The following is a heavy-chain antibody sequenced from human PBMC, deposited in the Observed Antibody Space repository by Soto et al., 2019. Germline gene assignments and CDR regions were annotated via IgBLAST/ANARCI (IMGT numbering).Heavy chain of an antibody. CDR2: ISYDGSNK. J-gene: IGHJ1*01. CDR1: GFTFSSYA. D-gene: IGHD3-10*01. V-gene: IGHV3-30-3*01. CDR3: ARGGYYLGYGNKGIDREYFQH. Sequence: PGGSLRLSCSASGFTFSSYAMHWVRQAPGKGLEWVAVISYDGSNKYYADSVKGRFTISRDNSKNTLYLQMNSLRAEDTVVYYCARGGYYLGYGNKGIDREYFQHWGQGTLVTVSS.